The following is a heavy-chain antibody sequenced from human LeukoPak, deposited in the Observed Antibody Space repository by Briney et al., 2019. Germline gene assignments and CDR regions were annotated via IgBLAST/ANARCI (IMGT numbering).Heavy chain of an antibody. J-gene: IGHJ4*02. CDR3: AGYVWGTYRYTNY. CDR2: ISGSGDST. CDR1: GFTFSSYA. V-gene: IGHV3-23*01. D-gene: IGHD3-16*02. Sequence: GGSLRLSRAASGFTFSSYAMSWVRQAPGKGLEWVSAISGSGDSTYHADSVKGRFTISRDNSKNTLYLQMNSLRAEDTAVYYCAGYVWGTYRYTNYWGQGTLVTVSS.